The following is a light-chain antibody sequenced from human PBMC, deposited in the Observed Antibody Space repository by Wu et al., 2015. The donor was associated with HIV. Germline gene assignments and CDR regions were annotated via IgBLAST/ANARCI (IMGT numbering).Light chain of an antibody. Sequence: IVMTQSPATLSVSPGERATLSCRASQSVSSNLAWYQQKPGQTPRLLIYGASTRASGIPARFSGSGSGTEFTLTISSLQSEDFALYYCQQYGSSPFGPGTKVDIK. CDR2: GAS. CDR3: QQYGSSP. V-gene: IGKV3D-15*01. J-gene: IGKJ3*01. CDR1: QSVSSN.